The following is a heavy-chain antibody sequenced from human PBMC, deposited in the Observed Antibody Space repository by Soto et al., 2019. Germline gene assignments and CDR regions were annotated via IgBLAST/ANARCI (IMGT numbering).Heavy chain of an antibody. CDR2: INPYNGNT. CDR1: GYTFTSYG. V-gene: IGHV1-18*01. CDR3: ARDWGGIDY. J-gene: IGHJ4*02. Sequence: QVQLVQSGAEVKKPGASVKVSCKASGYTFTSYGISWVRQAPGQGLEWMGWINPYNGNTNYAQKLQGRVTMTTDTATNTAYRELRSLRADDTAVYSCARDWGGIDYWGQGTLVTVSS. D-gene: IGHD2-21*01.